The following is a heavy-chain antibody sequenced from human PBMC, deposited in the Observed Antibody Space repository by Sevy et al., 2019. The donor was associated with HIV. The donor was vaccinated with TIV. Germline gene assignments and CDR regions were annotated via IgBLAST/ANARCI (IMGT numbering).Heavy chain of an antibody. J-gene: IGHJ6*02. V-gene: IGHV1-69*13. CDR3: ARARLYGDYYYGMDV. D-gene: IGHD4-17*01. CDR1: GGTFSSYA. CDR2: IIPIFGTA. Sequence: ASVKVSCKASGGTFSSYAISWVRQAPGQGLEWMGGIIPIFGTANYAQKFQGKVTITADESTSTAYMELSSLRSEDTAVDYCARARLYGDYYYGMDVWGQGTTVTVSS.